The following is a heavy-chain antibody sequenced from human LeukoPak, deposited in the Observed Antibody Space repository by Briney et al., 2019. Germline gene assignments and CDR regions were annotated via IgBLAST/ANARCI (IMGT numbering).Heavy chain of an antibody. J-gene: IGHJ3*02. CDR2: ISRTGGTT. V-gene: IGHV3-64*02. D-gene: IGHD2-15*01. CDR3: ATSRYCSGGDRYSLAFDI. CDR1: GFTFSNYF. Sequence: GGSLRLSCAASGFTFSNYFMHWVRQAPGKGLEYFSAISRTGGTTYYTDSVKGRFTISRDNSKNTLYLQMGSLRAEDMAVYYCATSRYCSGGDRYSLAFDIWGQGTMVTVSS.